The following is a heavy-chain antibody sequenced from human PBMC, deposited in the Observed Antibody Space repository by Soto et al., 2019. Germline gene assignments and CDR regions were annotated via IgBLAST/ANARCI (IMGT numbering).Heavy chain of an antibody. Sequence: SGHTLVNPTQTLTLTYTFSVFSLSTTGLGVAWTRQPARKPLGWLALIYWNGIERYSSFLKGRITTTKDTSKYEVLLTMTNTDPLDTATFDCGHSRVPDTLDSWGQGTLVTVSS. CDR1: VFSLSTTGLG. CDR3: GHSRVPDTLDS. J-gene: IGHJ5*01. D-gene: IGHD2-2*01. V-gene: IGHV2-5*01. CDR2: IYWNGIE.